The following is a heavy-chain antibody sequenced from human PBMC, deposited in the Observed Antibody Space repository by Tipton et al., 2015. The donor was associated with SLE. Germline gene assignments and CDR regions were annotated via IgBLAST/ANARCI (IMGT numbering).Heavy chain of an antibody. CDR1: GGSFSGYY. D-gene: IGHD6-6*01. V-gene: IGHV4-34*01. CDR3: ARGSYSSSSGLNWFDP. J-gene: IGHJ5*02. Sequence: LRLSCAVYGGSFSGYYWSWIRQPPGKGLEWIGSIYHSGSTYYNPSLKSRVTISVDRSKNQFSLKLSSVTAADTAVYYCARGSYSSSSGLNWFDPWGQGTLVTVSS. CDR2: IYHSGST.